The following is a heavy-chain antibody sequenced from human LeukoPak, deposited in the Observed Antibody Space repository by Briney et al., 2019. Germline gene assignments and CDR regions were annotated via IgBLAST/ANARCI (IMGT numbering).Heavy chain of an antibody. CDR1: GGSISSYY. Sequence: SETLSLTCTVSGGSISSYYWSWIRQPPGKGLEWIGYIYYSRSTNYNPSLLKSRVTISVDTSKNQFSLKVSSVTAADTAVYYCARSVAAEYFDYWGQGNLVTVSS. CDR3: ARSVAAEYFDY. J-gene: IGHJ4*02. CDR2: IYYSRST. D-gene: IGHD6-25*01. V-gene: IGHV4-59*01.